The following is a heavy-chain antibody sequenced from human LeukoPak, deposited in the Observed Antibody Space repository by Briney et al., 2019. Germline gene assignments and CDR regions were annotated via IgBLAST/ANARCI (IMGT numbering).Heavy chain of an antibody. J-gene: IGHJ6*03. V-gene: IGHV1-69*06. CDR2: IISIFGTA. CDR3: GKIGGLDRSRFYYYYYYMDV. Sequence: ASVKVSCKASGGTFSSYAISWVRQAPGQGLEWMGGIISIFGTANYAQKFQGRVTITADKSTSTAYMELSSLRSEDPAGYYCGKIGGLDRSRFYYYYYYMDVRGKGTTVTVSS. CDR1: GGTFSSYA. D-gene: IGHD1-1*01.